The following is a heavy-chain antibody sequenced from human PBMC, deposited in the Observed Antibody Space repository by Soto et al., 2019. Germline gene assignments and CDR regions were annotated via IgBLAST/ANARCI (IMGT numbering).Heavy chain of an antibody. CDR1: GGSISSGGYY. CDR3: ARDLKNWNYGPYGMDV. D-gene: IGHD1-7*01. Sequence: PSETLSLTCTVSGGSISSGGYYWSWIRQHPGKGLEWIGYIYYSGSTYYNPSLKSRVTISVDTSKNQFSLKLSSVTAAGTAVYYCARDLKNWNYGPYGMDVWGQGTTVTVSS. J-gene: IGHJ6*02. V-gene: IGHV4-31*03. CDR2: IYYSGST.